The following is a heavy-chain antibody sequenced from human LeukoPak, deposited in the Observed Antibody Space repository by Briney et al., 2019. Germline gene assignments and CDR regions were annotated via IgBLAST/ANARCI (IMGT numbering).Heavy chain of an antibody. J-gene: IGHJ4*02. CDR1: GGTISSYH. D-gene: IGHD1/OR15-1a*01. CDR2: IYYSGNT. CDR3: ARQHPAATGTFDY. V-gene: IGHV4-59*08. Sequence: SETLSLTCTVSGGTISSYHWSWIRQPPGKGLEWIGFIYYSGNTNYNPSLKSRVTISVDTSKNQFSLKLNSVPAADTAVYYCARQHPAATGTFDYWGQGTPVSVST.